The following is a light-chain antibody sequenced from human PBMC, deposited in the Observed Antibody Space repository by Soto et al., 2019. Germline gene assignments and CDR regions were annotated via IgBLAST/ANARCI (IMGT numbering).Light chain of an antibody. CDR3: SSYTSSSTLVV. V-gene: IGLV2-14*01. Sequence: QSALTQPASVSGSPGQSITISCTGTSSDVGDYNYVSWYQQHPGKAPKLMIYDVSNRPSGVSNRFSGSKSGNTASLTISGPQAEDEADYYCSSYTSSSTLVVFGTGTKLTVL. J-gene: IGLJ1*01. CDR2: DVS. CDR1: SSDVGDYNY.